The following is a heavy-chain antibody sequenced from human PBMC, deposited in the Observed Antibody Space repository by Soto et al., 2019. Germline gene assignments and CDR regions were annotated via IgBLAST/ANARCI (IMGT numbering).Heavy chain of an antibody. Sequence: SSVNVSFKACGGTFSTYTISWVRQARGQGLEWMGRIIPILGIANYAQKFQGRVTITADKYTSTAYMEVSSLRSEETAVYYCARGRYNWGQGTLVTVPQ. CDR3: ARGRYN. J-gene: IGHJ4*02. D-gene: IGHD1-1*01. CDR2: IIPILGIA. CDR1: GGTFSTYT. V-gene: IGHV1-69*02.